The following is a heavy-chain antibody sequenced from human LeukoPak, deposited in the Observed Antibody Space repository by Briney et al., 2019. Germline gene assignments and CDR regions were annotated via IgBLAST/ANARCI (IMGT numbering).Heavy chain of an antibody. Sequence: GASLKISCKGSGYIFTSYWIGWVRQLPGKGLEWMGIIYPGDSDTRYSPSFQGQVTISADKSISTAYLQWSSLKASDTAMYYCARPGYSSGWPIDDYWGQGTLVTVSS. CDR1: GYIFTSYW. CDR2: IYPGDSDT. V-gene: IGHV5-51*01. D-gene: IGHD6-19*01. CDR3: ARPGYSSGWPIDDY. J-gene: IGHJ4*02.